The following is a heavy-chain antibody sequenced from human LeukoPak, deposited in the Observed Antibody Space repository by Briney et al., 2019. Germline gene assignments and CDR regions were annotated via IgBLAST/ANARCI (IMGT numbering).Heavy chain of an antibody. CDR2: ISSSSSYI. CDR1: GFTFSSYT. D-gene: IGHD3-10*01. Sequence: GGSLRLSCAASGFTFSSYTTNWVRQAPGKGLEWVSSISSSSSYIYYADSLKGRFTISRDNAKNSLYLQMNSLRPEDTAVYYCARGYGSGSGDYWGHGTLVTVSS. V-gene: IGHV3-21*01. CDR3: ARGYGSGSGDY. J-gene: IGHJ4*01.